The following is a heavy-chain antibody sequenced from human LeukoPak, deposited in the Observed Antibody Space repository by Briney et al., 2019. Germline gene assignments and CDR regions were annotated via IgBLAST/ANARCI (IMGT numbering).Heavy chain of an antibody. J-gene: IGHJ4*02. Sequence: GGSLRLSCAASGFAFSVYQMYWVRQAPGKGLEWVSYISSSGGTRYYADSVKGRFTISRDNAKNSLYLQMNSLRAEDTAVYYCATLTVASSFDYWGQGTLVTVSS. D-gene: IGHD6-19*01. CDR3: ATLTVASSFDY. CDR2: ISSSGGTR. V-gene: IGHV3-48*03. CDR1: GFAFSVYQ.